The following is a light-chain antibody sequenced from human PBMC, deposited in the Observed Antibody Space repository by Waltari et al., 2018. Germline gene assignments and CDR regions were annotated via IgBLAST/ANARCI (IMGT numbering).Light chain of an antibody. CDR2: WAS. V-gene: IGKV4-1*01. CDR3: QQYYSTPYT. CDR1: QSVLYSSNNKNY. Sequence: DIVMTQSPDSLAVSLGERATINCKSSQSVLYSSNNKNYLAWYQQKPGQPPKLLLYWASTRESGVPDRFSGSGSGTDFTLTSSSLQAEDVAVYYCQQYYSTPYTFGQGTKLGIK. J-gene: IGKJ2*01.